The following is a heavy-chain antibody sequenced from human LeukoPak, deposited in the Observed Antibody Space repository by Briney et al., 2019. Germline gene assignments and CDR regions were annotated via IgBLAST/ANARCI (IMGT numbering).Heavy chain of an antibody. V-gene: IGHV1-46*01. CDR1: GYTFTSYY. CDR2: INPSGGST. CDR3: ARRYCSSTSCYGFVMDV. J-gene: IGHJ6*03. Sequence: ASVKVSCKASGYTFTSYYMHWVRQAPGQGLEWMGIINPSGGSTSYAQKFQGRVTMTRDTSTSTVYMELSSLRSEDTAVYYCARRYCSSTSCYGFVMDVWGKGTTVTVSS. D-gene: IGHD2-2*01.